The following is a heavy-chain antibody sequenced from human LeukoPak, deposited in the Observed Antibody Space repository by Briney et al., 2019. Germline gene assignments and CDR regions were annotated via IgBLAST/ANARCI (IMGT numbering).Heavy chain of an antibody. V-gene: IGHV4-38-2*01. CDR3: ARQNNFDFWSGFFDY. CDR2: IYHSGST. J-gene: IGHJ4*02. D-gene: IGHD3-3*01. Sequence: SETLSLTCAVSGYSISSGYYWGWIRQPPGKGLEWIGSIYHSGSTYYNPSLKSRVTISVDTSMNQFSLKLSSVTAADTAVYYCARQNNFDFWSGFFDYWGLGALVTVSS. CDR1: GYSISSGYY.